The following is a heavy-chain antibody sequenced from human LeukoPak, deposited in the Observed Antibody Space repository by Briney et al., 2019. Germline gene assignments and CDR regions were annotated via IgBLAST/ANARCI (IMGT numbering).Heavy chain of an antibody. J-gene: IGHJ4*02. CDR1: GFTFSSYA. CDR2: ISGSGGST. CDR3: AKRAQRIAARLTLAIEYYFDY. D-gene: IGHD6-6*01. V-gene: IGHV3-23*01. Sequence: PGGSLRLSCAASGFTFSSYAMSWVRQAPGKGLEWVSAISGSGGSTYYADSVKGRFTISRDNSKNTLYLQMNSLRAEDTAVYYCAKRAQRIAARLTLAIEYYFDYWGQGTLVTVSS.